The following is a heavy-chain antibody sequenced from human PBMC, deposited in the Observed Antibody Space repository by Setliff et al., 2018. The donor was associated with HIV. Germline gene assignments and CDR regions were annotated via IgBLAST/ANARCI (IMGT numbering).Heavy chain of an antibody. V-gene: IGHV4-4*07. CDR2: IHSSGST. Sequence: PSETLSLTCTVSGGPISGYHWSWIRQPAVKGLEWIGRIHSSGSTSYNPSLKSRVTMSVDASKNQFSLKVNSVTAADTAVYYCAKDLHPGYFDDWGQGTLVTLS. CDR1: GGPISGYH. J-gene: IGHJ4*02. CDR3: AKDLHPGYFDD.